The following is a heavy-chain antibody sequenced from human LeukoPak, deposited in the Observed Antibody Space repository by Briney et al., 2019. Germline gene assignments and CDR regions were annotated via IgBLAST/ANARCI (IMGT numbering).Heavy chain of an antibody. CDR3: AREKICSSTSCSLYYFDY. V-gene: IGHV1-69*13. CDR2: IIPIFGTA. J-gene: IGHJ4*02. CDR1: GGTFSSYA. Sequence: ASVKVSCKASGGTFSSYAISWVRQAPGQGLEWMGGIIPIFGTANYAQKFQGRVTITADESTSTAYMELSSLRSEDTAVYYCAREKICSSTSCSLYYFDYWGQGTLVTVSS. D-gene: IGHD2-2*01.